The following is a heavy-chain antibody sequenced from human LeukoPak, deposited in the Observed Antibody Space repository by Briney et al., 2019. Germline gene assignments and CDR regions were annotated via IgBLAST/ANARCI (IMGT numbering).Heavy chain of an antibody. CDR3: ARLVPRPAAMPDLNYYYYYGMDV. D-gene: IGHD2-2*01. CDR1: GYTFTSYG. J-gene: IGHJ6*04. V-gene: IGHV1-18*04. Sequence: ASVKVSCKASGYTFTSYGISWVRQALGQGLEWMGWISAYNGNTNYAQKLQGRVTMTTDTSTSTAYMELRSLRSDDTAVYYCARLVPRPAAMPDLNYYYYYGMDVWGKGTTVTVSS. CDR2: ISAYNGNT.